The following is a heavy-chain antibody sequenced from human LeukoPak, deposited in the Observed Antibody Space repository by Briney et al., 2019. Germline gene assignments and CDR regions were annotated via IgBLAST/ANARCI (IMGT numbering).Heavy chain of an antibody. CDR1: GFTFSSYG. Sequence: GRSLRLSCAASGFTFSSYGMHWVRQAPGKGLEWVAVIWYDGSKKYYADSVKGRFTISRDNSKNTLYLQMNSLRAEDTAVYYCAKDRAIVVVPAARRFDYWGQGTLVTVSS. J-gene: IGHJ4*02. CDR3: AKDRAIVVVPAARRFDY. V-gene: IGHV3-33*06. CDR2: IWYDGSKK. D-gene: IGHD2-2*01.